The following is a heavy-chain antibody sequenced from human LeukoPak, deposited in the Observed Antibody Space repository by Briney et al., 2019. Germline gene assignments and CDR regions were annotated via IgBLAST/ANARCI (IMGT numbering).Heavy chain of an antibody. D-gene: IGHD2-2*01. CDR3: ASVDPSHYYGMDV. J-gene: IGHJ6*02. CDR1: DDSISSVGYS. Sequence: ASETLSLTCAVSDDSISSVGYSWSWLRQPPGKGLEGIGYIYHRGSTYYNPSPKSRVTISVDRSKNQFHLKLSAVTAGDTAVYYCASVDPSHYYGMDVWGQGTRSPSP. V-gene: IGHV4-30-2*01. CDR2: IYHRGST.